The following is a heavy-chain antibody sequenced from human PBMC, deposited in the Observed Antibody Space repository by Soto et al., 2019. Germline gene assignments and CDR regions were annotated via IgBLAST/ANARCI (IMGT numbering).Heavy chain of an antibody. CDR1: GFTFSSYA. Sequence: EVQLLESGGGLVQPGGSLRLSCAASGFTFSSYAMSWVRQAPGKGLEWVSAISGSGGSTYYADSVKGRFTISRDNSKNTLYLQMNSLRAEDTAVYYCAKGEVYYGSGSYWYFDYWGQGTLVTVSS. V-gene: IGHV3-23*01. CDR3: AKGEVYYGSGSYWYFDY. CDR2: ISGSGGST. D-gene: IGHD3-10*01. J-gene: IGHJ4*02.